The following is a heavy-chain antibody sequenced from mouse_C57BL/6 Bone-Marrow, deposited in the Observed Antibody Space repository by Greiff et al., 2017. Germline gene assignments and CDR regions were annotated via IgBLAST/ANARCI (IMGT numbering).Heavy chain of an antibody. Sequence: EVKVVETGGGLVQPGGSRGLSCEGSGFTFSGFWMSWVRQTPGKTLEWIGDINSDGSAINYAPSIKDRFTIFRDNDKSTLYLQMGHVRSEDTATYFCMRYGNYWYFDVWGTGTTVTVSS. J-gene: IGHJ1*03. CDR1: GFTFSGFW. CDR2: INSDGSAI. V-gene: IGHV11-2*01. CDR3: MRYGNYWYFDV. D-gene: IGHD2-1*01.